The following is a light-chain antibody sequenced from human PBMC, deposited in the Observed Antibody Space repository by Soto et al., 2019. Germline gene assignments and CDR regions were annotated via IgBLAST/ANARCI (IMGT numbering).Light chain of an antibody. CDR1: QSINSY. Sequence: DIQMTQSPSSLSASVGDRVTITCRARQSINSYLNWYQQKPGKAPKLLIYAASSLQSGVPSRFSGSGSGTDFTLTISSLQPEDCATYYCQQSYSTPYTFGQGTKLEIK. J-gene: IGKJ2*01. CDR3: QQSYSTPYT. CDR2: AAS. V-gene: IGKV1-39*01.